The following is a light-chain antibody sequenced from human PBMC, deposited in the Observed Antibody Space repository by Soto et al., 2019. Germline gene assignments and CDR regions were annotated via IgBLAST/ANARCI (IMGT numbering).Light chain of an antibody. CDR1: QSISSY. J-gene: IGKJ2*01. Sequence: DIQMTQSPFSLSASVGDRVTITCRASQSISSYLNWYQQKPGKAPNLLIYAASSLQSGVPSRFSGSASGTDFTLTISSLHPEDFATYYFQQSYSTPFTFGQGTKLEIK. CDR2: AAS. V-gene: IGKV1-39*01. CDR3: QQSYSTPFT.